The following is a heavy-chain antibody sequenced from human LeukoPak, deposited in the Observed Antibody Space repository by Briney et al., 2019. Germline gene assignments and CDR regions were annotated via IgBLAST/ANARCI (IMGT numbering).Heavy chain of an antibody. Sequence: PSETLSLTCSVSGDSVSRSDSYWDWIRQPPGKGLEWIGTIYYSGRTYYSPARKGRFTMSVDPSNNQFSLSLRSVTAADTAIYYCARRRYYDGSGYLEWGQGTLLSVSS. CDR1: GDSVSRSDSY. V-gene: IGHV4-39*01. D-gene: IGHD3-22*01. J-gene: IGHJ1*01. CDR2: IYYSGRT. CDR3: ARRRYYDGSGYLE.